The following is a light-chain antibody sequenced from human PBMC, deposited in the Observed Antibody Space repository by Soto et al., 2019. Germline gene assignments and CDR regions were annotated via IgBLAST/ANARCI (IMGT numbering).Light chain of an antibody. J-gene: IGKJ1*01. CDR1: QSVSAN. V-gene: IGKV3-15*01. CDR3: QQYNTWLAWT. CDR2: GAS. Sequence: EIVMTQSPATLSVSPGERATLSCRASQSVSANLAWYQQRTGQAPRLLIYGASTRATGIPARFSGSGSGTEFTLTVSSLQSEDFEVYYCQQYNTWLAWTFGQGTKVEIK.